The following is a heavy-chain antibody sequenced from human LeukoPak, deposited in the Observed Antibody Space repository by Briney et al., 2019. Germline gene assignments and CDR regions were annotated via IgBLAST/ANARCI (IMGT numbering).Heavy chain of an antibody. J-gene: IGHJ5*02. Sequence: NPSETLSLTCAVSGGSISSGGYSWSWIRQPQGKGLEWIGYIYHSVSTYYNPSLKSRVTISVDRSKNQFSLKLSSVTAADTAVYYCARVILWFGELLGGWFDPWGQGTLVTVSS. CDR2: IYHSVST. CDR1: GGSISSGGYS. V-gene: IGHV4-30-2*01. CDR3: ARVILWFGELLGGWFDP. D-gene: IGHD3-10*01.